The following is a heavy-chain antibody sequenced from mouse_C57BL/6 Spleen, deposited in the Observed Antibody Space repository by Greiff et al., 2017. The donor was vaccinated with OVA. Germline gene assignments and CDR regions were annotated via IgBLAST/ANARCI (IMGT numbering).Heavy chain of an antibody. CDR1: GYSITSGYD. CDR2: ISYSGST. D-gene: IGHD2-4*01. Sequence: EVQVVESGPGMVKPSQSLSLTCTVTGYSITSGYDWHWIRHFPGNKLEWMGYISYSGSTNYNPSLKSRISITHDTSKNHFFLKLNSVTTEDTATYYCARERLRRGDFDYWGQGTTLTVSS. J-gene: IGHJ2*01. V-gene: IGHV3-1*01. CDR3: ARERLRRGDFDY.